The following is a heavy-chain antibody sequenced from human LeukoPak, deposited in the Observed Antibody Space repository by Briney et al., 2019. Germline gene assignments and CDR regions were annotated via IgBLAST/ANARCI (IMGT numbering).Heavy chain of an antibody. CDR3: ARNYGSGSYYHVPVDY. J-gene: IGHJ4*02. V-gene: IGHV3-64*01. CDR2: ISSNGGST. D-gene: IGHD3-10*01. Sequence: GGSLRLSCAASGFTFSSYAMHWVRQAPGKGLEYVSAISSNGGSTYYANSVKGRFTISRDNSKNTLYLQMGSLRAEDMAVYYCARNYGSGSYYHVPVDYWGQGTLVTVSS. CDR1: GFTFSSYA.